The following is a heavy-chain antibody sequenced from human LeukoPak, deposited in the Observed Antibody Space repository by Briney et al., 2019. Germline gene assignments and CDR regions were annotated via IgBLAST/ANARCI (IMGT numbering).Heavy chain of an antibody. J-gene: IGHJ4*02. CDR3: AREKPSITMVRGDIFDY. D-gene: IGHD3-10*01. CDR1: GYTFTGYY. CDR2: INPNSGGT. Sequence: ASVKVSCKASGYTFTGYYMHWVRHAPGQGLELMGWINPNSGGTNYAQKFQGRVTMTRDASISTAYMELSRLRSDDTAVYYCAREKPSITMVRGDIFDYWGQGTLVTVSS. V-gene: IGHV1-2*02.